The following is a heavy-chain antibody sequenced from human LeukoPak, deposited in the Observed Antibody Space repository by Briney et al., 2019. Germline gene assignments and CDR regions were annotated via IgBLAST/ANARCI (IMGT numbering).Heavy chain of an antibody. CDR1: GFPFSNYG. D-gene: IGHD1-26*01. J-gene: IGHJ4*02. CDR2: ITGSGITT. Sequence: PGGTLRLSCAASGFPFSNYGMNWVRQAPGKGLEWVSGITGSGITTYYGDSVKGRFTISRDNSKNTVYLQMNSLIVEDTAVYYCAKGSGSYLSPLYYFDYWGQGTLVTVSS. V-gene: IGHV3-23*01. CDR3: AKGSGSYLSPLYYFDY.